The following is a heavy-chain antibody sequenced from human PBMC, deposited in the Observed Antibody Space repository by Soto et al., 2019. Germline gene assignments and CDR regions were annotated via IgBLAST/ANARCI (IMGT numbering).Heavy chain of an antibody. CDR3: ASAAQWLAHFDY. D-gene: IGHD6-19*01. CDR2: INPSGGST. CDR1: GYTFTSYY. J-gene: IGHJ4*02. V-gene: IGHV1-46*01. Sequence: QVQLVQSGAEVKKPGASEKVSCKASGYTFTSYYMHWVRQAPGQGLEWMGIINPSGGSTSYAQKFQGRVTMTRDTSTSTVYMELSSLRSEDTAVYYCASAAQWLAHFDYWGQGTLVTVSS.